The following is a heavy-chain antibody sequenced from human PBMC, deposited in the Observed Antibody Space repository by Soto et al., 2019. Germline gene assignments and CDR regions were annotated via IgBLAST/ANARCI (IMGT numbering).Heavy chain of an antibody. CDR3: ARSTPRTYYDILTGYPDAFDI. V-gene: IGHV4-34*01. CDR2: INHSGST. J-gene: IGHJ3*02. CDR1: GGSFSGYY. Sequence: QVQLQQWGAGLLKPSETLSLTCAVYGGSFSGYYWSWIRQPPGKGLEWIGEINHSGSTNYNPSLKSRVTISVDTSKNQFSLKLSSVTAAYTAVYYCARSTPRTYYDILTGYPDAFDIWGQGTMVTVSS. D-gene: IGHD3-9*01.